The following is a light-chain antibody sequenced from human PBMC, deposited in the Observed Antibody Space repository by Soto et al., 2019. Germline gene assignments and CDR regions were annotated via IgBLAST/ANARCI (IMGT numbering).Light chain of an antibody. CDR3: QQYERFALT. Sequence: DIQMTQSPSTLSASVGDRVTITCRASQSISSWLAWYQQKPGKAPNLLISKASSLQSGVPSRFSGSGSGTEFTLTISSLQPDDFATYYCQQYERFALTFGGGTKVEIK. V-gene: IGKV1-5*03. CDR2: KAS. J-gene: IGKJ4*01. CDR1: QSISSW.